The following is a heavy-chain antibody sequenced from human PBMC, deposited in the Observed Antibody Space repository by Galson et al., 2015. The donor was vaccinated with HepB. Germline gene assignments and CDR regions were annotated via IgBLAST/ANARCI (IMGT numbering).Heavy chain of an antibody. J-gene: IGHJ3*02. D-gene: IGHD5-12*01. Sequence: SLRLSCAASGFTFSSYSMNWVRQAPGKGLEWVSYISSSSSTIYYADSVKGRFTISRDNAKNSLYLQMNSLRAEDTAVYYCASLLLATTDAFDIWGQGTMVTVSS. V-gene: IGHV3-48*01. CDR3: ASLLLATTDAFDI. CDR2: ISSSSSTI. CDR1: GFTFSSYS.